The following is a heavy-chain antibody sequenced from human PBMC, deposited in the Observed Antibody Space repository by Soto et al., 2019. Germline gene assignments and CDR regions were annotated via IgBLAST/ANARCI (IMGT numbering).Heavy chain of an antibody. CDR1: GYTLTSYV. CDR3: ARERLITMIVVVMDDAFDI. Sequence: ASVNVSRKASGYTLTSYVIRRVRQAPGQGVEGVGWISPYNGNTNYTQKLQGRVTMTTDTTTSTAYMELRSLRSDDTAVYYCARERLITMIVVVMDDAFDIWGQGTMVNVSS. J-gene: IGHJ3*02. V-gene: IGHV1-18*01. CDR2: ISPYNGNT. D-gene: IGHD3-22*01.